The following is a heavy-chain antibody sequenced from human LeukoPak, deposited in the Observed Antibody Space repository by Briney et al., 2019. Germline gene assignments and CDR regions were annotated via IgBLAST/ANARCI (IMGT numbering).Heavy chain of an antibody. V-gene: IGHV4-59*01. J-gene: IGHJ5*02. Sequence: SETLSLTCTVSGGSISSYYWSWIRQPSGKGLEWIGYIYYSGSTNYNPSLKSRVTISVDTSKNQFSLELSSVTAADTAVYYCARLKVTTSTFWFDPWGQGTLVTVSS. D-gene: IGHD4-17*01. CDR2: IYYSGST. CDR3: ARLKVTTSTFWFDP. CDR1: GGSISSYY.